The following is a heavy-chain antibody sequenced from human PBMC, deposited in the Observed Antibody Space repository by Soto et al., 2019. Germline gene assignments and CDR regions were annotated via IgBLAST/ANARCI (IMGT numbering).Heavy chain of an antibody. J-gene: IGHJ4*02. CDR1: NFSFSSGYY. CDR2: IYHTGHN. Sequence: SETLSLTCTASNFSFSSGYYWGCRRQSPGKGLEWTATIYHTGHNYYNPSLKRLAIISVDTSEKHYPLKKSLVAAATTAFYYGARVMGEFSLPGSLVFDFWGQGTLVTVSS. CDR3: ARVMGEFSLPGSLVFDF. V-gene: IGHV4-38-2*02. D-gene: IGHD3-16*01.